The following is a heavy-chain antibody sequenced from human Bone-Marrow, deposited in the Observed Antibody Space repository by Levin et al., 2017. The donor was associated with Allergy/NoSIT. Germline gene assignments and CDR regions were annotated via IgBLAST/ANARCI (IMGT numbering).Heavy chain of an antibody. J-gene: IGHJ6*02. D-gene: IGHD4-17*01. Sequence: GESLKISCKGSGYSFTSYWIGWVRQMPGKGLEWMGIIYPGDSDTRYSPSFQGQVTISADKSISTAYLQWSSLKASDTAMYYCARREGTVTPYYYGMDVWGQGTTVTVSS. CDR3: ARREGTVTPYYYGMDV. CDR2: IYPGDSDT. V-gene: IGHV5-51*01. CDR1: GYSFTSYW.